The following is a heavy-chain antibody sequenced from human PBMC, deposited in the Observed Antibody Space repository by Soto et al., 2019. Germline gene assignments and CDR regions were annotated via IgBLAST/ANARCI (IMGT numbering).Heavy chain of an antibody. J-gene: IGHJ4*02. CDR1: GGSVSSGSYY. CDR3: ARRYGGTPAY. D-gene: IGHD4-17*01. V-gene: IGHV4-61*01. CDR2: IYYSGST. Sequence: SETLSLTSTVSGGSVSSGSYYWSWIRQPTGKGLEWIGYIYYSGSTNYNPSLKSRVTISVDTSKNQFSLKLSSVTAADTAVYYCARRYGGTPAYWGKGTLVTISP.